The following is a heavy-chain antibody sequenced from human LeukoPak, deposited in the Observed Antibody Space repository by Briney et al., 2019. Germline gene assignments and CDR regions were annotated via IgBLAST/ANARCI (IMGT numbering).Heavy chain of an antibody. Sequence: SETLSLTCTVSGGSISGSSYYWGWIRQPPGKGLEWIGYIYYSGSTNYNPSLKSRVTISVDTSKNQFSLKLSSVTAADTAVYYCARVSGGYDDPHAYYYYYYMDVWGKGTTVTISS. CDR1: GGSISGSSYY. CDR3: ARVSGGYDDPHAYYYYYYMDV. CDR2: IYYSGST. J-gene: IGHJ6*03. D-gene: IGHD5-12*01. V-gene: IGHV4-61*05.